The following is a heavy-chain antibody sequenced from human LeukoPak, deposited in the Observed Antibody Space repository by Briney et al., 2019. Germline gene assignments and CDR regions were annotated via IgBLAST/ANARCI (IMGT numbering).Heavy chain of an antibody. CDR3: ARAYGDYEIDY. D-gene: IGHD4-17*01. Sequence: GESLKISCQGSGYIFTSYWIGWGRQLPGKGLEWMGIIYPGDSDTRYSPSFQGQVTISADKSISTAYLQWSSLKASDTAMYYCARAYGDYEIDYWGQGTLVTVSS. V-gene: IGHV5-51*01. CDR1: GYIFTSYW. CDR2: IYPGDSDT. J-gene: IGHJ4*02.